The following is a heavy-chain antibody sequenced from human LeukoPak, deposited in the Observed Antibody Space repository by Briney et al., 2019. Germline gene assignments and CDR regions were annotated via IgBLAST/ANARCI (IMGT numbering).Heavy chain of an antibody. CDR3: ARSLAYCSGGSCYEAGFLGSYYYYYMDV. D-gene: IGHD2-15*01. Sequence: ASVKVSCKASGYTFTSYGISWVRQAPGQGLEWMGWISAYNGNTNYGQKLQGRVTMTTDTSTSTAYMELRSLRSDDTAVYYCARSLAYCSGGSCYEAGFLGSYYYYYMDVWGKGTTVTVSS. CDR1: GYTFTSYG. V-gene: IGHV1-18*01. J-gene: IGHJ6*03. CDR2: ISAYNGNT.